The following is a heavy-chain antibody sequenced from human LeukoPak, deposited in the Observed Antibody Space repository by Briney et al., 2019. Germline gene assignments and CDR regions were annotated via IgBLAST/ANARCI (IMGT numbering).Heavy chain of an antibody. D-gene: IGHD5-24*01. V-gene: IGHV1-69*05. CDR2: IIPIFGTA. Sequence: SVKVSCKASGGTFTSYAISWVRQAPGQGLEWMGWIIPIFGTANYAQKFQGRVTITTDESTSTAYMELSSLRSEDTAVYYCAREGRWLRTNPYFDYWGQGTLVTVSS. J-gene: IGHJ4*02. CDR3: AREGRWLRTNPYFDY. CDR1: GGTFTSYA.